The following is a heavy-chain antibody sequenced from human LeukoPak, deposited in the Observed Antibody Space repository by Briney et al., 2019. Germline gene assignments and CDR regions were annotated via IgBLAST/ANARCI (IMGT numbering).Heavy chain of an antibody. CDR2: IRYDGSNK. V-gene: IGHV3-30*02. J-gene: IGHJ6*03. D-gene: IGHD6-19*01. CDR3: AKDAVAVAGWAYMDV. Sequence: PGGSLRLSCAASGFTVSSNYMSWVRQAPGKGLEWVAFIRYDGSNKYYADSVKGRFTISRDNSKNTLYLQMNSLRAEDTAVYYCAKDAVAVAGWAYMDVWGKGTTVTISS. CDR1: GFTVSSNY.